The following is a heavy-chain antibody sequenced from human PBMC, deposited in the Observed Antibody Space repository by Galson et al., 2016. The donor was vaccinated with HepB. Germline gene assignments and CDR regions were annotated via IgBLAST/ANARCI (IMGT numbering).Heavy chain of an antibody. J-gene: IGHJ3*02. CDR3: ATCQGRGDAFDI. V-gene: IGHV5-51*01. CDR2: IYPTDSDT. CDR1: GYSLSMYYW. D-gene: IGHD2-2*01. Sequence: QSGAEVKKPGESLTISCKASGYSLSMYYWIGWVRQMPGKGLEWMGIIYPTDSDTRYSPSFQGHFTISADKSTTTAYLQWSSLKASDTPVDYCATCQGRGDAFDIWGQGTEVTVSS.